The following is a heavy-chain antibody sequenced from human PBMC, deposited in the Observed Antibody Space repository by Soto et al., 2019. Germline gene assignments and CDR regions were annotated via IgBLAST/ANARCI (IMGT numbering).Heavy chain of an antibody. CDR2: IRSKAYGGTT. V-gene: IGHV3-49*03. CDR3: TPTYGMDV. CDR1: GFTFGDYA. J-gene: IGHJ6*02. Sequence: GSLRLSCTASGFTFGDYAMSWFRRAPGKELEWVGFIRSKAYGGTTEYAASVKGRSTISRDDSKSIAYLQMNSLKTEDTAVYYCTPTYGMDVWGQGTTVTVSS.